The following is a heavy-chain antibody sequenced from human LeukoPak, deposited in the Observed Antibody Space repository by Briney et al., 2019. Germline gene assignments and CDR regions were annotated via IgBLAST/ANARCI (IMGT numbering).Heavy chain of an antibody. CDR1: GFTFDDYA. CDR2: TSWNGGII. D-gene: IGHD6-19*01. CDR3: AKDHGSGFYYFDY. Sequence: QPGRSLRLSCAASGFTFDDYAMHWVRQVPGKGLEWVAGTSWNGGIIGSADSVKGRFTISRDNAKHSLSLQMNSLRSEDTALYYCAKDHGSGFYYFDYWGQGTLVTVSS. J-gene: IGHJ4*02. V-gene: IGHV3-9*01.